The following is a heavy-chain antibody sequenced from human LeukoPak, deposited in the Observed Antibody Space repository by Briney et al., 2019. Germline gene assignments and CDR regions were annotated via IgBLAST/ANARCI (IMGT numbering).Heavy chain of an antibody. D-gene: IGHD3-22*01. CDR3: ARAGDYYDSSGYDY. V-gene: IGHV3-21*01. CDR1: GFTFSSYS. Sequence: PGGSLRLSCAASGFTFSSYSMNWVRQAPGKGLEWVSSISSSSSYIYYADSVEGRFTISRDNAKNSLYLQMNSLRAEDTAVYYCARAGDYYDSSGYDYWGQGTLVTVSS. J-gene: IGHJ4*02. CDR2: ISSSSSYI.